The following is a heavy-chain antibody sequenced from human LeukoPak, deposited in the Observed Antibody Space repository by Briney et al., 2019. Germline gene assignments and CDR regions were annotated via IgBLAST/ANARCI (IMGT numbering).Heavy chain of an antibody. Sequence: SETLSLTCTVSGYSISNGYYWGWIRQPPGKGLEWIGSIYRSGSTYYNPSLQSRVTISVDTSKNQFSLKLSSVTAADSAVFYCAREPADYADDYYYFMDIRGKGTTVTVSS. CDR3: AREPADYADDYYYFMDI. D-gene: IGHD4-17*01. V-gene: IGHV4-38-2*02. CDR2: IYRSGST. J-gene: IGHJ6*03. CDR1: GYSISNGYY.